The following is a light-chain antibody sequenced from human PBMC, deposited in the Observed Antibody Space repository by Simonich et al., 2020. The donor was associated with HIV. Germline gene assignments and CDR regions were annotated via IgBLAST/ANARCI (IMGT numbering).Light chain of an antibody. Sequence: QSALTQPASLSGSPGQSITISCTGTSSDVGGYNYVSWYQLHPGKAPKLMLYAVNRRPSGVSNRFSGSKSGNTASLTSAGLQAEDEADYYCCSYTSSSNVIFGGGTKLTVL. V-gene: IGLV2-14*03. J-gene: IGLJ2*01. CDR3: CSYTSSSNVI. CDR1: SSDVGGYNY. CDR2: AVN.